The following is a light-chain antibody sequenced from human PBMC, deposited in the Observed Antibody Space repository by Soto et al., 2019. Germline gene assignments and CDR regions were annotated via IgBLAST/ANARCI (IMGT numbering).Light chain of an antibody. J-gene: IGKJ5*01. V-gene: IGKV3-15*01. Sequence: EIEMTQSPATLSVSPGERATLSCRASESVRGKLAWYQQKPGQAPRVLIYGASTRATGVPARFSGSGSGTEFTPTISSLQSEDFAVYYCQQYNNWPPITFGQGTRLEIK. CDR3: QQYNNWPPIT. CDR1: ESVRGK. CDR2: GAS.